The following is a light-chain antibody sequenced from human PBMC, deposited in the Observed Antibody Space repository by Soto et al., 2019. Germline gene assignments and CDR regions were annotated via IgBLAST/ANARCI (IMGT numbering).Light chain of an antibody. CDR1: SSDVAEYKY. J-gene: IGLJ1*01. CDR2: DVS. CDR3: SAYTTSIALYV. Sequence: LAQPASVSGSPGQSITISCTETSSDVAEYKYVSWYQQHPGRAPKLIIYDVSNRPSGVSNRFSGSKSGSTASLTISGLQAEDEADYYCSAYTTSIALYVFGPGTKVTVL. V-gene: IGLV2-14*03.